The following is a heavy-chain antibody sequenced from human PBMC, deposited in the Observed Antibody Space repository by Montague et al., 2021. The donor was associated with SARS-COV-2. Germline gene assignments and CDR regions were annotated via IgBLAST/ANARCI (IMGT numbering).Heavy chain of an antibody. J-gene: IGHJ4*02. CDR2: IGHTGSF. CDR1: GGSLSCHS. CDR3: ARGGTERSTTFGVVFFPLLDS. V-gene: IGHV4-34*01. D-gene: IGHD3-3*01. Sequence: LRLSCAVSGGSLSCHSWSWVRQAPEKGLEWIGDIGHTGSFKYNPSLKSRVTMSIDAAKNQFSLRMTSVTAADTSIYYCARGGTERSTTFGVVFFPLLDSWGQGTLVTVSS.